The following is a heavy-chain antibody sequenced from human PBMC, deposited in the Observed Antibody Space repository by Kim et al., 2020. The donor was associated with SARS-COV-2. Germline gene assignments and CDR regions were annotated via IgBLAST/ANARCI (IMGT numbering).Heavy chain of an antibody. V-gene: IGHV4-34*01. Sequence: SETLSLTCAVYGGSFSGYYWSWIRQPPGKGLEWIGEINHSGSTNYNPSLKSRVTISVDTSKNQFSLKLSSVTAADTAVYYCARIGGEGTMVRGTPDYWGQGTLVTVSS. CDR3: ARIGGEGTMVRGTPDY. D-gene: IGHD3-10*01. CDR1: GGSFSGYY. CDR2: INHSGST. J-gene: IGHJ4*02.